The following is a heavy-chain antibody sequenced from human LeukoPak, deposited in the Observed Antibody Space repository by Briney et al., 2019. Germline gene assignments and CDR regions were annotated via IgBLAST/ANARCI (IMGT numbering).Heavy chain of an antibody. V-gene: IGHV3-53*01. Sequence: GGSLRLSCAASGFTVSSNYMSWVRQAPGKGLEWVSMIYSDDTTTYADSVKGRFIISRDNSKNTLYLQMNGLRAEDTAIYYCARDWLDTGDPTECWGQGTLVTVSS. CDR3: ARDWLDTGDPTEC. CDR2: IYSDDTT. CDR1: GFTVSSNY. D-gene: IGHD4-17*01. J-gene: IGHJ4*02.